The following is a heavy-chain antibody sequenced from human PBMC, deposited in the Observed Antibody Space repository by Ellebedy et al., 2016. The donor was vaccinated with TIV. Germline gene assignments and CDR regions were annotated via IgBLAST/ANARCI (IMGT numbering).Heavy chain of an antibody. CDR1: GYTFTGYY. V-gene: IGHV1-2*04. CDR2: INPNSGGT. Sequence: AASVKVSCKASGYTFTGYYMHWVRQAPGQGLEWMGWINPNSGGTNYAQKFQGWVTMTRDTSISTAYMELSRLRSDDTAVYYCARAETGYSSSCFDYWGQGTLVTVSS. J-gene: IGHJ4*02. D-gene: IGHD6-6*01. CDR3: ARAETGYSSSCFDY.